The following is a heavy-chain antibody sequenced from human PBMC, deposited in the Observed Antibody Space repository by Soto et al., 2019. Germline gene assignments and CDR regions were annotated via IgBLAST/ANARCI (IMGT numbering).Heavy chain of an antibody. Sequence: QVQLVQSGAEVKKPGSSVKVSCKASGGTFSSYTISWVRQAPGQGLEWMGRIIPILGIANYAQKFQGRVTITADKSTSTVYMELSSLRSEDTAVYYCARDRGYSYGYESDYWGQGTLVTVSS. J-gene: IGHJ4*02. D-gene: IGHD5-18*01. CDR2: IIPILGIA. CDR1: GGTFSSYT. CDR3: ARDRGYSYGYESDY. V-gene: IGHV1-69*08.